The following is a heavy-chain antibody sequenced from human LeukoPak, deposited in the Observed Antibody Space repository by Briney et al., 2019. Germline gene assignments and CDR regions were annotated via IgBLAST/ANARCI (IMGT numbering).Heavy chain of an antibody. CDR2: FYYSGST. J-gene: IGHJ4*02. D-gene: IGHD2-2*01. CDR3: ARAPAAMCFDY. V-gene: IGHV4-59*08. Sequence: NPSETLSLTCTVSGGSISSYYWSWIRQPPGKGLEWIGYFYYSGSTNYNPSLKSRVTISVDTSKNQFSQKLSSVTAADTAVYYCARAPAAMCFDYWGQGTLVTVSS. CDR1: GGSISSYY.